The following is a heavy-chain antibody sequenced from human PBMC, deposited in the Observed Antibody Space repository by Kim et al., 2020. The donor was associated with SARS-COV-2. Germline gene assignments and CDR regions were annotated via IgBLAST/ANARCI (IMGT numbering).Heavy chain of an antibody. V-gene: IGHV3-23*01. CDR2: ISSTGDDT. D-gene: IGHD3-10*01. CDR1: GFTFRNYA. Sequence: GGSLRLSCAASGFTFRNYAMSWVRQAPGKGLEWVSSISSTGDDTIYMDSVKCRFTISRDNSKNTVYLQLNSLRDEDTAVYYCARRAGSGTASYYFDFWGQGNLVTVSS. CDR3: ARRAGSGTASYYFDF. J-gene: IGHJ4*02.